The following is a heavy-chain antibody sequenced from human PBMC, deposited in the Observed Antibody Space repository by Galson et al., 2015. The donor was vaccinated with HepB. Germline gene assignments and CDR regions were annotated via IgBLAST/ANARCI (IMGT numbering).Heavy chain of an antibody. D-gene: IGHD5-24*01. Sequence: SLRFSCAASGFTFTRHGMHWVRQAPGKGLEWVAVIWYDGNNEYYAESVKGRFTISRDNSKNTLYLQMNSLRAEDTAVYYCARDRERDGNNAGFDYWGQGTLVTVSS. CDR2: IWYDGNNE. J-gene: IGHJ4*02. CDR3: ARDRERDGNNAGFDY. CDR1: GFTFTRHG. V-gene: IGHV3-33*01.